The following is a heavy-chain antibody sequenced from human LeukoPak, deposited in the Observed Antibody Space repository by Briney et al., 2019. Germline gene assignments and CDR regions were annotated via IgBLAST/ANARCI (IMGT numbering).Heavy chain of an antibody. CDR2: FDPEGGET. D-gene: IGHD6-13*01. Sequence: ASVKVSCTVSGYTLTELSIHWVRQAPGKGLAWMGGFDPEGGETIYAQKFQGRVTMTEDTSTDTAYMELGSLRSEDTAVYYCATTYSSSWFFFDYWGQGTLVTVSS. CDR3: ATTYSSSWFFFDY. J-gene: IGHJ4*02. CDR1: GYTLTELS. V-gene: IGHV1-24*01.